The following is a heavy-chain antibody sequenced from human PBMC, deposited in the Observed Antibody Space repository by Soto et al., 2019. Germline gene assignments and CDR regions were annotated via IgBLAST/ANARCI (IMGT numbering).Heavy chain of an antibody. Sequence: SETLSLTCTVSGASIRSTDYYWSWIRQAPGKGLEWIGYVYYTGSTYYNPSLMSRLTISVDTSKNQFSLKLTSVTAAETAVYYCVRTARQGAVAPHWFDRWGQGTQGTVS. J-gene: IGHJ5*02. CDR1: GASIRSTDYY. V-gene: IGHV4-30-4*01. D-gene: IGHD2-21*02. CDR2: VYYTGST. CDR3: VRTARQGAVAPHWFDR.